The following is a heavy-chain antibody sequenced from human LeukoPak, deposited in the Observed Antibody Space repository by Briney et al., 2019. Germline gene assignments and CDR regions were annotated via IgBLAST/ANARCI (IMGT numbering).Heavy chain of an antibody. CDR3: ARCYDILTGYYTYGMDV. Sequence: GASVKVSCKASGYTFTSHDINWVRQATGQGLEWMGWMNPNSGNTGYAQKFQGRVTMTRNTSISTAYMELSSLRSEDTAVYYCARCYDILTGYYTYGMDVWGQGTTVTVSS. CDR2: MNPNSGNT. CDR1: GYTFTSHD. J-gene: IGHJ6*02. V-gene: IGHV1-8*01. D-gene: IGHD3-9*01.